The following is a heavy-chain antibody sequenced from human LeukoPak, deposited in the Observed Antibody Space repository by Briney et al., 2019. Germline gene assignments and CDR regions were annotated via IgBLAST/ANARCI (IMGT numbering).Heavy chain of an antibody. CDR1: GGSISSGGYY. Sequence: SQTLSLTCTVSGGSISSGGYYWSWIRRHPGKGLEWIGYIYYSGSTYYNPSLESRVTISVDTSKNQFSLKLSSVTAADTAVYYCARVSPPSAFDYWGQGTLVTVSS. CDR3: ARVSPPSAFDY. J-gene: IGHJ4*02. V-gene: IGHV4-31*03. CDR2: IYYSGST.